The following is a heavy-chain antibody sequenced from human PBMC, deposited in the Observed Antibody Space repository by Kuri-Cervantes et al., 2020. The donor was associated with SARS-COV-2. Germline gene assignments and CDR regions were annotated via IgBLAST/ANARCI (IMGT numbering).Heavy chain of an antibody. J-gene: IGHJ4*02. Sequence: ASVKVSCKASGYTFTSYDINWVRQATGQGLEWMGWINTNTGNPTYAQGFTGRFVFSLDTSVSTAYLQISSLKAEATAVYYCARPSGSYFVNWGQGTLVTVSS. CDR1: GYTFTSYD. CDR2: INTNTGNP. D-gene: IGHD1-26*01. V-gene: IGHV7-4-1*02. CDR3: ARPSGSYFVN.